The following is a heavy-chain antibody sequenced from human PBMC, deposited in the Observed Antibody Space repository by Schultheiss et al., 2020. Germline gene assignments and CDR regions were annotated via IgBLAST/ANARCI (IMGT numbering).Heavy chain of an antibody. J-gene: IGHJ4*02. D-gene: IGHD6-13*01. CDR3: AKDQEDSSCGY. V-gene: IGHV3-30*18. CDR2: ISYDGSNK. Sequence: GGSLRLSCAASGFTFSCYGMHWVRQAPGKGLEWVAVISYDGSNKYYADSVKGRFSISRDNSKNTVYLQMNSLRGEDTAVYYCAKDQEDSSCGYWGQGTQVTVSS. CDR1: GFTFSCYG.